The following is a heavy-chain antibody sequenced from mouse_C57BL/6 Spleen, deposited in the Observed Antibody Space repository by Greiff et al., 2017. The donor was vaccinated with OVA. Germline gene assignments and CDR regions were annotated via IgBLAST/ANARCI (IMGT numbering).Heavy chain of an antibody. J-gene: IGHJ4*01. CDR3: ARSYGYDGYAMDY. D-gene: IGHD2-2*01. V-gene: IGHV1-4*01. CDR1: GYTFTSYT. CDR2: INPSSGYT. Sequence: QVQLKQSGAELARPGASVKMSCKASGYTFTSYTMHWVKQRPGQGLEWIGYINPSSGYTKYNQKFKDKAPLTADKSSSTAYMQLSSLTSEDSAVYYCARSYGYDGYAMDYWGQGTSVTVSS.